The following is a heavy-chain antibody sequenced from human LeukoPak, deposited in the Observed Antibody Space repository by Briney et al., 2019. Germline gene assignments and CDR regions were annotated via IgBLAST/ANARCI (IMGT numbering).Heavy chain of an antibody. CDR1: GRSISSHY. Sequence: SETLSLTCTVSGRSISSHYWAWLRQPPGKGLEWLGWMFFTGDTNYNPSLKSRVTISVDHSKNQFSLKLTSVTAADTAVYYCAKEGNDYGANSIDYWGQGTLVTVSS. D-gene: IGHD4-23*01. V-gene: IGHV4-59*11. CDR2: MFFTGDT. J-gene: IGHJ4*02. CDR3: AKEGNDYGANSIDY.